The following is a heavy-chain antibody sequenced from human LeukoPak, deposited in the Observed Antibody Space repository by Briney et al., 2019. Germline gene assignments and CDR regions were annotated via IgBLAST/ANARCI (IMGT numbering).Heavy chain of an antibody. Sequence: GGSLRLSCAVAGFTFSSFAMNWVRQAPGKGLEWVSSIRAGSDYFFYADLVKGRFSISRGNAKHSLYLQMNSLRAEDTALYYCARDIAHDSGDPWDYWGQGTLVTVSS. J-gene: IGHJ4*02. CDR3: ARDIAHDSGDPWDY. V-gene: IGHV3-21*01. CDR1: GFTFSSFA. CDR2: IRAGSDYF. D-gene: IGHD4-17*01.